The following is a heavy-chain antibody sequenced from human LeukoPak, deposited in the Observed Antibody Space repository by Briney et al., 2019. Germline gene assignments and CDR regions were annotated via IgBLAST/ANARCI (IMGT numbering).Heavy chain of an antibody. D-gene: IGHD4-11*01. V-gene: IGHV3-33*01. J-gene: IGHJ4*02. Sequence: GGSLRLSCAASGFTFSSYGMHWVRQAPGKGLEWVAVIWYDGSNKYYADSVKGRFTISRDNSKNTLYLQMNSLRAEDTAVYYCARTHSNLAFDYWGQGTLVTVSS. CDR3: ARTHSNLAFDY. CDR2: IWYDGSNK. CDR1: GFTFSSYG.